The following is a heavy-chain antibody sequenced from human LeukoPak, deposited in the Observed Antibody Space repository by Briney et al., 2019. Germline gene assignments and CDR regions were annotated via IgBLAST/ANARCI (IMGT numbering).Heavy chain of an antibody. CDR2: ISYDGSNK. D-gene: IGHD4-17*01. CDR3: AKDSSDDDGD. J-gene: IGHJ4*02. Sequence: PGGSLRLSCAASGFTFSSYDMHWVRQAPGKGLEWVAVISYDGSNKYYADSVKGRFTISRDNSKNTLYLQMNSLRAEDTAVYYCAKDSSDDDGDWGQGTLVTVSS. CDR1: GFTFSSYD. V-gene: IGHV3-30*18.